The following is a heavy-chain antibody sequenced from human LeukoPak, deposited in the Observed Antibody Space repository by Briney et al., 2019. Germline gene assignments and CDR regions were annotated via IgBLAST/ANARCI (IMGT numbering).Heavy chain of an antibody. CDR3: AREVGTTWVDY. CDR1: GGSIRSSFY. D-gene: IGHD1-26*01. CDR2: ISGSISYTGST. V-gene: IGHV4-39*07. J-gene: IGHJ4*02. Sequence: SETLSLTCSVSGGSIRSSFYWGWIRQPPGKGLEWIASISGSISYTGSTYYNPSLKSRVTISVDKSKNQFSLKLSSVTAADTAVYYCAREVGTTWVDYWGQGTLVTVSS.